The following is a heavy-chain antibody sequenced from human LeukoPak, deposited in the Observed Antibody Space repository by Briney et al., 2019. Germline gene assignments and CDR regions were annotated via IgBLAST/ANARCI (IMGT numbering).Heavy chain of an antibody. Sequence: SVKVSCKASGGTFSSYAISWVRQAPGQGLEWMGGSIPIFGAANYAQKFQGTVTITADASTSTAYMELSSLRSEDTAVYYCARALRATTSFDYWGQGTLVTVSS. CDR3: ARALRATTSFDY. V-gene: IGHV1-69*13. D-gene: IGHD1-26*01. CDR1: GGTFSSYA. J-gene: IGHJ4*02. CDR2: SIPIFGAA.